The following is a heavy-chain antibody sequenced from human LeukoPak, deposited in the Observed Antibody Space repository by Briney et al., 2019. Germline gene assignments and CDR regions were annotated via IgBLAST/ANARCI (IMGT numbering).Heavy chain of an antibody. CDR2: ISWNSGSI. V-gene: IGHV3-9*01. Sequence: GGSLRLSCAASGFTFDDYAMHWVRQAPGKGLEWVSGISWNSGSIGYADSVKGRFTISRDNSKNTLYLQMNSLRAEDTAVYYCAKAFSITMIVVVIDYFDYWGQGTLVTVSS. CDR3: AKAFSITMIVVVIDYFDY. D-gene: IGHD3-22*01. J-gene: IGHJ4*02. CDR1: GFTFDDYA.